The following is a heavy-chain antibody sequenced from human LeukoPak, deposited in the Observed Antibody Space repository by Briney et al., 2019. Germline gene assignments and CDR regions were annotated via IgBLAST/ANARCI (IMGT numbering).Heavy chain of an antibody. CDR1: GGSISSGDYY. D-gene: IGHD3-3*01. CDR2: IYYSGST. V-gene: IGHV4-30-4*01. Sequence: SQTLSLTCTVSGGSISSGDYYWSWIRQPPGKGLEWIGYIYYSGSTYYNPSLKSRVTISVDTSKNQFSPKLSSVTAADTAVYYCARSYDFWSGYPHYFDYWGQGTLVTVSS. CDR3: ARSYDFWSGYPHYFDY. J-gene: IGHJ4*02.